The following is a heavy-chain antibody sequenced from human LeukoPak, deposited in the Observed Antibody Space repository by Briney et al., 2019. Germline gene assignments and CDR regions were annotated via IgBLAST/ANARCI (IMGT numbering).Heavy chain of an antibody. V-gene: IGHV3-33*01. CDR1: GFTFSSYG. J-gene: IGHJ3*02. CDR3: ARPYYDSGGYYYWGNAFDI. D-gene: IGHD3-22*01. Sequence: PGRSLRLSCAASGFTFSSYGMHWVRQAPGKGLEWVAVIWYDGSNKYYADSVKGRFTISRDNSKNTLYLQMNSLRAEDTAVYYCARPYYDSGGYYYWGNAFDIWGQGTMVTVSS. CDR2: IWYDGSNK.